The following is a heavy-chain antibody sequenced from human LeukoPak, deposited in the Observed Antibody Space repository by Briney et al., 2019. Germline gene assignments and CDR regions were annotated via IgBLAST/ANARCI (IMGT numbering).Heavy chain of an antibody. V-gene: IGHV3-53*01. CDR1: GFTVSSNY. J-gene: IGHJ4*02. Sequence: GGSLRLSCAASGFTVSSNYMSWVRQAPGKGLEWVSVIYSGGSTYYADSVKGRFTISRDNSKSTLYLQMNSLRAEDTAVYYCAKRGDDSRGYDLDYWGQGTLVSVSS. CDR2: IYSGGST. CDR3: AKRGDDSRGYDLDY. D-gene: IGHD3-22*01.